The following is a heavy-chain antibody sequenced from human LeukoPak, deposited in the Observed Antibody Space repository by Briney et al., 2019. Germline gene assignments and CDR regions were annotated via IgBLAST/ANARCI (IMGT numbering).Heavy chain of an antibody. CDR1: GGSIGSHLFY. CDR2: FYYSGNT. Sequence: PSETLSLTCTVSGGSIGSHLFYWAWIRQPPGKGLEWIGSFYYSGNTYYNPSLKSRITISVDTSKNEFSLKLSSVTAADTAVYYCARIYDLLTASDFDYWGQGTLVTVSS. CDR3: ARIYDLLTASDFDY. J-gene: IGHJ4*02. D-gene: IGHD3-9*01. V-gene: IGHV4-39*01.